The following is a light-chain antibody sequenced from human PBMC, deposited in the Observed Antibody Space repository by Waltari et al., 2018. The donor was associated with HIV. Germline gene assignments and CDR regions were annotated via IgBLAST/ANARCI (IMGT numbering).Light chain of an antibody. CDR2: RDT. V-gene: IGLV3-25*03. CDR3: QSADNSGPHVA. Sequence: SYELTQPPSVSVSPGQTAGITCSGDVLSRQYTYWYRQKPGQAPVMVIYRDTERPSGIPGRFSGSKSGTTVTLTIGGVQAEDEADYYCQSADNSGPHVAFGGGTTLTVL. CDR1: VLSRQY. J-gene: IGLJ2*01.